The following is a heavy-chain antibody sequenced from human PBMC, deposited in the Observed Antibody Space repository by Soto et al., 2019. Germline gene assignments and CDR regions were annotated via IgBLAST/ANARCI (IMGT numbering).Heavy chain of an antibody. CDR3: ARDPYLLLLPSYGMDV. CDR2: IYSGGST. CDR1: RFSVKITQ. Sequence: WCSPKLSCATSRFSVKITQMTWAFQTQGKGLEWVSVIYSGGSTYYADSVKGRFTISRHNSKNTLYLQMNSLRAEDTAVYYCARDPYLLLLPSYGMDVWGQGTTVTVSS. J-gene: IGHJ6*02. D-gene: IGHD3-22*01. V-gene: IGHV3-53*01.